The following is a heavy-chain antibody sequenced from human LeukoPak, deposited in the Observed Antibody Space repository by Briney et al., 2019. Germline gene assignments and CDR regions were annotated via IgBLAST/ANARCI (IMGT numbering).Heavy chain of an antibody. Sequence: GGSLRLSCAASGFTFSSYAMSWVRQAPGKGLDWVSDISGTGGSTNYADSVKGRFTISRDNSKSTLFLQMNSLRAEDTAIYYCARDSRRILPSDWGQGTLVTVSS. D-gene: IGHD2-15*01. CDR1: GFTFSSYA. CDR3: ARDSRRILPSD. V-gene: IGHV3-23*01. CDR2: ISGTGGST. J-gene: IGHJ4*02.